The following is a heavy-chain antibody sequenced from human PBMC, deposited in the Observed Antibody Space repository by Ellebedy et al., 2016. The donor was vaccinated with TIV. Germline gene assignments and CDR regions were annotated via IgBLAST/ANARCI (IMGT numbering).Heavy chain of an antibody. CDR3: AKDGVVVVAATPHDGEY. J-gene: IGHJ4*02. Sequence: GESLKISCAASGFTFSNYAMSWVRQAPGKGLEWVSGISGGGGRTYYADSVKGRFTISRDTSNNTLYLQMNSLRAEETAVYFCAKDGVVVVAATPHDGEYWGQGTLVTVSS. CDR1: GFTFSNYA. V-gene: IGHV3-23*01. D-gene: IGHD2-15*01. CDR2: ISGGGGRT.